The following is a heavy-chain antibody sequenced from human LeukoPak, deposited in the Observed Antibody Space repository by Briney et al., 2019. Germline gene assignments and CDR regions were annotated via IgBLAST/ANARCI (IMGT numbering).Heavy chain of an antibody. V-gene: IGHV4-39*07. D-gene: IGHD3-16*01. CDR2: IYYSGST. Sequence: SETLSLTCTVSGGSISSSSYYWGWIRQPPGKGLEWIGSIYYSGSTYYNPSLKSRVTISVDTSKNQFSLKLSSVTAADTAVYYCARDGGWGLGFRGAFDIWGQGTMVTVSP. CDR1: GGSISSSSYY. CDR3: ARDGGWGLGFRGAFDI. J-gene: IGHJ3*02.